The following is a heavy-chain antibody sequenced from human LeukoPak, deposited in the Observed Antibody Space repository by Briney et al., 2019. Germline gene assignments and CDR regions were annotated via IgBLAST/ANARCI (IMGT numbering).Heavy chain of an antibody. V-gene: IGHV3-9*01. Sequence: GGSLRLSCAASGFTFDDYAMHWVRQAPGKGLEWVSGISWNSGSIGYADSVKGRFTISRDNARNSLYLQMNSLRAADTALYYCAKSLGGYEGYYFDYWGRGTLVTVSS. CDR3: AKSLGGYEGYYFDY. CDR1: GFTFDDYA. D-gene: IGHD5-12*01. J-gene: IGHJ4*02. CDR2: ISWNSGSI.